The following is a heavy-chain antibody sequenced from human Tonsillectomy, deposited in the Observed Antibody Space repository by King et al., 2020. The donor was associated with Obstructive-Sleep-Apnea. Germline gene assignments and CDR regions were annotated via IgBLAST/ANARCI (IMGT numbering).Heavy chain of an antibody. CDR3: LYYDILTGYFAY. CDR1: GFTFSGSP. V-gene: IGHV3-73*01. D-gene: IGHD3-9*01. CDR2: IRSKTDNYAK. J-gene: IGHJ4*02. Sequence: QLVQSGGGLVQLGGSLKLSCAASGFTFSGSPMHWVRQASWSGLEWGGRIRSKTDNYAKTYAASVKGRFTISRDDSRNTAYLQMNSLKIEDTAVYYCLYYDILTGYFAYWGQGTLVTVSS.